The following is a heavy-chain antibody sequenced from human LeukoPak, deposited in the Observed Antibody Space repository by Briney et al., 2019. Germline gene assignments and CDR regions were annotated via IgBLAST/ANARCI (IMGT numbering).Heavy chain of an antibody. CDR2: ISSSGSTI. Sequence: PGGSLRLSCAASGFTFSDYFVSWIRQAPGKGLEWVSYISSSGSTIYYADSVKGRFTISRDNAKNSLYLQMNSLRAEDTAVYYCARGDYYYYYYMDVWGKGTTVTVSS. J-gene: IGHJ6*03. D-gene: IGHD3-16*01. CDR1: GFTFSDYF. V-gene: IGHV3-11*01. CDR3: ARGDYYYYYYMDV.